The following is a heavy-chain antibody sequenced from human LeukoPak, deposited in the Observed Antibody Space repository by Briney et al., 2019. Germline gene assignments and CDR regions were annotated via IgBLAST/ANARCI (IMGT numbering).Heavy chain of an antibody. CDR2: IYYSGST. J-gene: IGHJ4*02. D-gene: IGHD3-10*01. Sequence: PSETLSLTCTVSGGSLDNYYWSWIRQPPGKGLEWIGCIYYSGSTNYNPSLESRVTVSGDTSKTQFSLKLSSVTAADTAMYYCARGIRMVRAVIRRFRFDYWGQGTLVTVSS. CDR1: GGSLDNYY. V-gene: IGHV4-59*01. CDR3: ARGIRMVRAVIRRFRFDY.